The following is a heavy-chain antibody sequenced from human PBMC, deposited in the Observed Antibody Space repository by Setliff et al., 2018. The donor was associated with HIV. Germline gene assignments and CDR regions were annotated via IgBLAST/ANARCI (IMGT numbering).Heavy chain of an antibody. CDR1: GGSFSGYC. V-gene: IGHV4-34*01. Sequence: PSETLSLTCAVYGGSFSGYCWSWIRQPPGKGLEWIGEIQHSGRINYNPSLRSRVTMSVDTSKNQFSLRLTSVTAADTAMYHCARDRSSGWSKDWFDTWGQGILVTVSS. D-gene: IGHD6-19*01. CDR3: ARDRSSGWSKDWFDT. J-gene: IGHJ5*02. CDR2: IQHSGRI.